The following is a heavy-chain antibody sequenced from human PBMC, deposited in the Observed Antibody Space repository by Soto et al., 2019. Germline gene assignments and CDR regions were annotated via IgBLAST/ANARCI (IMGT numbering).Heavy chain of an antibody. Sequence: QVQLVESGGGVVQPGRSLRLSCAASGFTFSSYGMHWVRQAPGKGLEWVAVISYDGSNKYYADSVKGRFTISRDNSKNTLYLQMNSLRAEDTAVYYCAKDRSSGWHQFDYWGQGTLVTVSS. CDR3: AKDRSSGWHQFDY. J-gene: IGHJ4*02. CDR2: ISYDGSNK. V-gene: IGHV3-30*18. D-gene: IGHD6-19*01. CDR1: GFTFSSYG.